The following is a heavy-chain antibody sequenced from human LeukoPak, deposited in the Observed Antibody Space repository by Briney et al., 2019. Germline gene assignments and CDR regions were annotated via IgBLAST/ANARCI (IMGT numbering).Heavy chain of an antibody. V-gene: IGHV3-23*01. CDR2: ISGSGGST. CDR3: AKESVQAASLYGVDG. D-gene: IGHD2-2*01. J-gene: IGHJ4*02. CDR1: GFTFGSYA. Sequence: PGGSLRLSCAASGFTFGSYAMSWVRQPPGKGLEWVSTISGSGGSTYYADSLKGRFTISRDNSKNTLYLQMNSPRVEDTALYYCAKESVQAASLYGVDGWGQGTQVTVSS.